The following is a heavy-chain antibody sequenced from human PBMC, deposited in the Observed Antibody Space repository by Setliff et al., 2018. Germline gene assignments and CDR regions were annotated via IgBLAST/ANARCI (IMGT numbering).Heavy chain of an antibody. V-gene: IGHV4-34*01. CDR2: INHSGST. CDR3: TVYNTGSSKDHY. D-gene: IGHD2-8*02. J-gene: IGHJ4*02. Sequence: SETLSLTCVVYGGSFSGDYWSWIRQPPGKGLVWIGEINHSGSTNYNPSLKSRVTISVDTSKNQFSLKLSSVTAADTALYYCTVYNTGSSKDHYWGQGTPVTSPQ. CDR1: GGSFSGDY.